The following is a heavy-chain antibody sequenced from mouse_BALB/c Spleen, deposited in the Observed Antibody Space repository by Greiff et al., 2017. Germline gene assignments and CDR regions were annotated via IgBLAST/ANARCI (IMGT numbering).Heavy chain of an antibody. V-gene: IGHV1-63*01. CDR2: IYPGTGNT. Sequence: QVQLKQSGAELVRPGTSVKLSCKASGYAFTNYWLGWVKQRPGHGLEWIGDIYPGTGNTYYNDKFKGKATLTANKSSSTAYMQLSSLTSEDSAVYICARRYNGSDYWGQGTTLTVSS. CDR1: GYAFTNYW. CDR3: ARRYNGSDY. J-gene: IGHJ2*01. D-gene: IGHD1-1*01.